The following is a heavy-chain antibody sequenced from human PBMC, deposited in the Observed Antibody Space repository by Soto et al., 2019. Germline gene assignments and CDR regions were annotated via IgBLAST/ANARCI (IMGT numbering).Heavy chain of an antibody. V-gene: IGHV3-30*18. D-gene: IGHD3-22*01. CDR1: GFTFSAYG. J-gene: IGHJ4*02. Sequence: SLRLSCVASGFTFSAYGMHWVLEALGKGLEWVAAISHDGTNKNYVDSVKGRFTISRDNSKKTLYLQMNSLRPEDTALYYCAKDEYYYSRSGYYIFDSWGQGTLVTVSS. CDR3: AKDEYYYSRSGYYIFDS. CDR2: ISHDGTNK.